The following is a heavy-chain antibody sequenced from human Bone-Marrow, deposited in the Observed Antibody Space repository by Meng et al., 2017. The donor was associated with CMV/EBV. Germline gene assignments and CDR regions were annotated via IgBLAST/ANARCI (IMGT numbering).Heavy chain of an antibody. J-gene: IGHJ4*02. Sequence: SVKVSCKASGGTFSSYAISWVRQAPGQGLEWMGGIIPIFGTANYAQKLQGRVTITTDESTSTAYMELSSLRSEDTAVDYCARGRSYYDSSGYFDYSGQGTLVAVSS. V-gene: IGHV1-69*05. CDR1: GGTFSSYA. CDR2: IIPIFGTA. D-gene: IGHD3-22*01. CDR3: ARGRSYYDSSGYFDY.